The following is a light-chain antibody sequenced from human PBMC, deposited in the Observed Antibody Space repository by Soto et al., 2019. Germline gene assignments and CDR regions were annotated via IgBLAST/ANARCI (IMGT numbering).Light chain of an antibody. J-gene: IGLJ1*01. Sequence: QSVLTQPPSASGTPGQRVTISCSGSNSNIRSNTVNWYQQLPGTAPKLLIYNNNQRPSGVPDRFSGSKSGTSASLAISGLQSEDETDYYCASWDDSLNGHVFGTGTKVTVL. CDR3: ASWDDSLNGHV. CDR1: NSNIRSNT. V-gene: IGLV1-44*01. CDR2: NNN.